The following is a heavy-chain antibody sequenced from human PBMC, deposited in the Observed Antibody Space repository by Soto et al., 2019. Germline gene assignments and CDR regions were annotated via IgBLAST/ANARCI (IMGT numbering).Heavy chain of an antibody. J-gene: IGHJ5*02. CDR3: ARHTGSGRNCRAGSCYTFDP. CDR1: GGSINSGSYY. Sequence: QVQLQESGPGLVKPSETLSLTCIVSGGSINSGSYYWSWIRQPPGKGLEWIGYIFYSGNIHYNPSHKSRATISRHTSMIQFSLHQTSVTAAETAVYYCARHTGSGRNCRAGSCYTFDPWGQGTLVTVSS. CDR2: IFYSGNI. V-gene: IGHV4-61*01. D-gene: IGHD2-15*01.